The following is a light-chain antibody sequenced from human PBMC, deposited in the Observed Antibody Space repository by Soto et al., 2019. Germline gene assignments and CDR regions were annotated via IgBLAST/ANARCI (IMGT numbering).Light chain of an antibody. CDR2: GAS. V-gene: IGKV3D-20*02. CDR1: RSVTNNY. Sequence: EIVLTQSPGTLSFFPGERATLSCRASRSVTNNYLAWHQQKPGQTPRLLIYGASSRATGIPDRFSGSGSGTDFTLTISSLEPEDFAVYYCQQRSNWPQTYGQGTKVDIK. J-gene: IGKJ1*01. CDR3: QQRSNWPQT.